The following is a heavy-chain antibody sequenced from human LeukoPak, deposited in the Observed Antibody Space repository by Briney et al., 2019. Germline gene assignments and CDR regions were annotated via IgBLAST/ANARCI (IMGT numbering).Heavy chain of an antibody. J-gene: IGHJ4*02. CDR3: ARGVLGLKPLDY. V-gene: IGHV3-53*01. D-gene: IGHD1-26*01. Sequence: GGSLRLSCAASGFTVSNNYMAWVRHAPGKGLEWVSFMYSDVNTYYADSVKGRFTISTDNSENKLYLQMNSLRAEDTAVYYCARGVLGLKPLDYGGQGTLVTVSS. CDR2: MYSDVNT. CDR1: GFTVSNNY.